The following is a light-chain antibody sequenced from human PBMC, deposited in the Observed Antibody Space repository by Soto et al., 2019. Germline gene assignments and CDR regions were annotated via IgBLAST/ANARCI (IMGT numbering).Light chain of an antibody. V-gene: IGKV3-20*01. CDR3: QQYGSSPLT. CDR2: GAS. Sequence: EIVLTQSPATLSLSPGERATLSCRASQSIGTYLAWYQQKPGQAPRLLIYGASSRATGIPDRFSGSGSGTDFTLTISRLEPEDFAVHYCQQYGSSPLTFGGGTKVDIK. CDR1: QSIGTY. J-gene: IGKJ4*01.